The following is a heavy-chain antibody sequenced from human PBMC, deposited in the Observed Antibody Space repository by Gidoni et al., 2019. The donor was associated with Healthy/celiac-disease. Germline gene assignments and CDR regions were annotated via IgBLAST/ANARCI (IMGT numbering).Heavy chain of an antibody. D-gene: IGHD3-16*01. CDR1: GGSFSAYY. V-gene: IGHV4-34*01. J-gene: IGHJ2*01. CDR3: ARGRRGGYYDYVWGSYPARYFDL. Sequence: QVQLQQWGAGLLKPSETLSLTCAVYGGSFSAYYWSWIRQPPGKGLEWIGEINHSGSTNYNPSLKSRVTISVDTSKNQFSLKLSSVTAADTAVYYCARGRRGGYYDYVWGSYPARYFDLWGRGTLVTVSS. CDR2: INHSGST.